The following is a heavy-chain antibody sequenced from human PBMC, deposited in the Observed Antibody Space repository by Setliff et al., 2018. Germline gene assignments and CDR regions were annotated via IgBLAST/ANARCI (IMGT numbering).Heavy chain of an antibody. V-gene: IGHV4-59*02. CDR1: GASVRSHY. D-gene: IGHD3-10*01. CDR3: ARDRTYYGSGTYTRWFDY. CDR2: IFYSGDT. J-gene: IGHJ4*02. Sequence: SETLSLTCTVSGASVRSHYWSWIRQPPGKGLEWIGFIFYSGDTKSNPSLKSRVTMSVDTSKNQFSLKLTSVTAADTAVYYCARDRTYYGSGTYTRWFDYWGQGTLVTVSS.